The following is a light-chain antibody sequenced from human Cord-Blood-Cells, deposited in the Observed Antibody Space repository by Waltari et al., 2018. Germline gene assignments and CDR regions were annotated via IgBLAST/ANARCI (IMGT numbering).Light chain of an antibody. CDR1: SSDAGGYNY. Sequence: QPALTHPPSASGSPGPSVTLPCTGTSSDAGGYNYVSWYQQHPGKAPKLMVYEVSKRPSGVPDRFSGSKCGNTASLTVAALQAGDEADYYCSSYAGSNNLVFGGGTKLTVL. V-gene: IGLV2-8*01. J-gene: IGLJ2*01. CDR2: EVS. CDR3: SSYAGSNNLV.